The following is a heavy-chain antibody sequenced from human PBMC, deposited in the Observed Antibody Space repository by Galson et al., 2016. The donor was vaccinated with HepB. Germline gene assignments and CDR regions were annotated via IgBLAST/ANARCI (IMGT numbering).Heavy chain of an antibody. J-gene: IGHJ6*02. V-gene: IGHV3-48*01. CDR3: GKDVGANAIVRPYYAIDV. CDR1: EFTFSDYR. CDR2: ITWCANNK. D-gene: IGHD1-26*01. Sequence: SLRLSCAASEFTFSDYRMNWVRRAPGKGLEWISDITWCANNKYYADSVEGRFTISRDNAKNSLYLQMNSLTVDDTAVYYCGKDVGANAIVRPYYAIDVWGQGTTVTVSS.